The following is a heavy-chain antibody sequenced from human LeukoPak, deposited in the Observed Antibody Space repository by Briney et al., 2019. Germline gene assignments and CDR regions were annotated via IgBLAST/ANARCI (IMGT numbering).Heavy chain of an antibody. CDR3: ARDGVRRYCSGRSSYLSLYY. D-gene: IGHD2-15*01. Sequence: SVKVSCKASGGTFSSYAISWVRQAPGQGLEWMGGIIPIFGTANYAQKFQGRVTITTDESTSTAYMELSSLRSEDTAVYYCARDGVRRYCSGRSSYLSLYYWGQGTLVTVSS. J-gene: IGHJ4*02. CDR2: IIPIFGTA. CDR1: GGTFSSYA. V-gene: IGHV1-69*05.